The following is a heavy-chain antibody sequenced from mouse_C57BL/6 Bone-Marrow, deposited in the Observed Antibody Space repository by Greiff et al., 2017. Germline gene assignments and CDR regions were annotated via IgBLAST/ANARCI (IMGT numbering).Heavy chain of an antibody. CDR2: ISSGSSTI. Sequence: DVKLVESGGGLVKPGGSLKLSCAASGFTFSDYGMHWVRQAPEKGLGWVAYISSGSSTIYYADTVKGRFTISRDNAKNTLFLQMTSLRSEDTAMYYCARGGVTRTWFAYWGQGTLVTVSA. J-gene: IGHJ3*01. D-gene: IGHD2-2*01. CDR3: ARGGVTRTWFAY. V-gene: IGHV5-17*01. CDR1: GFTFSDYG.